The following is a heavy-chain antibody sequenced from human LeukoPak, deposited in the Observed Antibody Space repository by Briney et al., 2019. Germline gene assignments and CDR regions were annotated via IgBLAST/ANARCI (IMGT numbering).Heavy chain of an antibody. V-gene: IGHV1-69*05. CDR3: TRRHYGSVSYPDY. Sequence: SVKVSCKASGGTFSSYAISWVRQAPGQGLEWMGGIIPIFGTANYAQKFQGRVTMTRDTSITTAYMELSSLRSEDTAVYYCTRRHYGSVSYPDYWGQGTLVTVSS. CDR1: GGTFSSYA. J-gene: IGHJ4*02. CDR2: IIPIFGTA. D-gene: IGHD3-10*01.